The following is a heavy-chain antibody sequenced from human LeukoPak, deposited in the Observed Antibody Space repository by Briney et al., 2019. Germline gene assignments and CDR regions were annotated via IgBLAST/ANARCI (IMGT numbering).Heavy chain of an antibody. CDR2: ISSSSSYM. CDR3: ARTAIGYSDYSGYYFDY. Sequence: GGSLRLSCAASGFTFSTYSMNWVRQAPGKGLEWVSSISSSSSYMYYAYSVKGRFTISRDNAKNSLYLQMNSLRAEDTAVYYCARTAIGYSDYSGYYFDYWGQGSLATVSS. V-gene: IGHV3-21*01. J-gene: IGHJ4*02. CDR1: GFTFSTYS. D-gene: IGHD2-15*01.